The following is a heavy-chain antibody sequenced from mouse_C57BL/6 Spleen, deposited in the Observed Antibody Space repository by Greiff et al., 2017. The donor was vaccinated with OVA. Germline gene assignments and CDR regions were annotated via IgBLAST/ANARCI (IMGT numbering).Heavy chain of an antibody. Sequence: QVQLQQPGAELVKPGASVKMSCKASGYTFTSYWITWVKQRPGQGLEWIGDIYPGSGSTNYNEKFKSKATLTVDTSSSTAYMQLSSLTSEDSAVYYCARGPYGNWYFDVWGTGTTVTVSS. J-gene: IGHJ1*03. D-gene: IGHD2-1*01. CDR2: IYPGSGST. CDR1: GYTFTSYW. V-gene: IGHV1-55*01. CDR3: ARGPYGNWYFDV.